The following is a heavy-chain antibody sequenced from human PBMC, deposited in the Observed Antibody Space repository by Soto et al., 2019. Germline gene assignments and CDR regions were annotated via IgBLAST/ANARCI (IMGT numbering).Heavy chain of an antibody. CDR1: GGSISSGGYY. D-gene: IGHD3-22*01. CDR2: IYYSGST. CDR3: ARLYDSSGYYYVYAFDI. Sequence: SETLSLTCTVSGGSISSGGYYWSWIRQHPGKGLEWIGYIYYSGSTYYNPSLKSRVTISVDTSKNRFSLKLSSVTAADTAVYYCARLYDSSGYYYVYAFDIWGQGTMVTVSS. J-gene: IGHJ3*02. V-gene: IGHV4-31*03.